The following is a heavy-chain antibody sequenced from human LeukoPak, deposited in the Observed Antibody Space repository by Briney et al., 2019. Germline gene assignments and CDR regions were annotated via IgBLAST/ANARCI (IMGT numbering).Heavy chain of an antibody. V-gene: IGHV4-59*01. CDR3: AGGYSYGSVDY. J-gene: IGHJ4*02. Sequence: PSETLSLTCTVSGGSISSYYWSWIRQPPGKGLEWIGYIYYSGSTNYNPSLKSRATISVDTSKNQFSLKLSSVTAADTAVYYCAGGYSYGSVDYWGQGTLVTVSS. CDR2: IYYSGST. D-gene: IGHD5-18*01. CDR1: GGSISSYY.